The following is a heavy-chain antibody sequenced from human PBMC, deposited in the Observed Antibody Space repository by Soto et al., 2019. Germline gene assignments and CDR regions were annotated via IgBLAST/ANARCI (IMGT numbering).Heavy chain of an antibody. V-gene: IGHV3-74*01. CDR2: INSDGSST. D-gene: IGHD4-17*01. CDR3: ARNGPSYGDRYYYYYGMDV. J-gene: IGHJ6*02. Sequence: GGSLRLSCAASGFTFSSYWMHWVRQAPGKGLVWVSRINSDGSSTSYADSVKGRFTISRDNAKNTLYLQMNSLRAEDTAVYYCARNGPSYGDRYYYYYGMDVWGQGTTVTVSS. CDR1: GFTFSSYW.